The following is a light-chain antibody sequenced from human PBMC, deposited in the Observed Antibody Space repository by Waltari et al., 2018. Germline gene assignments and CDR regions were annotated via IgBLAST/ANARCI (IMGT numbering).Light chain of an antibody. CDR2: VNSDGSH. Sequence: QLVLTQSPSASASLGASVKLTCTLDSGHSNNIVAWLQRRPKKGPRYLMKVNSDGSHTKGDDIPDRFSGSSSGPERYLTISSLQSEDEADYYCQTGGHGTWVFGGGTKFTVV. CDR3: QTGGHGTWV. V-gene: IGLV4-69*01. J-gene: IGLJ3*02. CDR1: SGHSNNI.